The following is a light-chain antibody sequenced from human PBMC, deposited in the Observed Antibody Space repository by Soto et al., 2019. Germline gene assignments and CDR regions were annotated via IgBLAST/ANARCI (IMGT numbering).Light chain of an antibody. CDR3: QQYNNWPPLFT. CDR2: GAS. Sequence: EIVMTHSPATLSVSPGERATLYCRASQSVSSNLAWYQQKPGQAPRLLIYGASTRATGIPARFSGSGSGTEFTLTISSLQSEDFAVYYCQQYNNWPPLFTFGPGTKVDLK. CDR1: QSVSSN. V-gene: IGKV3-15*01. J-gene: IGKJ3*01.